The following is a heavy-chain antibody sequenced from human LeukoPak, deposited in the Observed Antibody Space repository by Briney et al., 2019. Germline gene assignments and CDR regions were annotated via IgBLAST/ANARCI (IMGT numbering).Heavy chain of an antibody. Sequence: GGSLRLSCAASGFTFSSYAMHWVRQAPGKGLEWVSGISRHSGTIDYADSVKGRFTISRDNAKNSLYLQMNSLRAEDTALYYCSKSESGSYYRPLDYWGQGTLVTVSS. V-gene: IGHV3-9*01. CDR3: SKSESGSYYRPLDY. CDR1: GFTFSSYA. J-gene: IGHJ4*02. D-gene: IGHD1-26*01. CDR2: ISRHSGTI.